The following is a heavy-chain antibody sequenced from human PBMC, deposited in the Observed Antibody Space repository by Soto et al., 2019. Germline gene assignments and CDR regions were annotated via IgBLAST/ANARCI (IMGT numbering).Heavy chain of an antibody. Sequence: GGSLRLSCAASGFAFSSEWMHWVRQAPGKGLVWVSRIDPYDTGITYADSVKGRFTISRDNAKNTLYLQMNSLRAEDTAVYYCTSDTFGARDSWGQGTLVTVS. J-gene: IGHJ4*02. CDR1: GFAFSSEW. CDR2: IDPYDTGI. CDR3: TSDTFGARDS. D-gene: IGHD2-15*01. V-gene: IGHV3-74*01.